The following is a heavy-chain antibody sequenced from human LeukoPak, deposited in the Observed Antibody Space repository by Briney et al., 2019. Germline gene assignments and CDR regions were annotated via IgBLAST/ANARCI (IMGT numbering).Heavy chain of an antibody. CDR3: ARGRDAAIVPAADFDY. V-gene: IGHV6-1*01. CDR1: GDSVSRTNIA. Sequence: SQTLSLTCDISGDSVSRTNIASNWIRQSPSRGLEWLGRTYHSSNRYYEYAESVKSRLTITPDTSKNQCFLQLNSVTPEETAVYYCARGRDAAIVPAADFDYWGQGILVTVSS. J-gene: IGHJ4*02. CDR2: TYHSSNRYY. D-gene: IGHD2-2*01.